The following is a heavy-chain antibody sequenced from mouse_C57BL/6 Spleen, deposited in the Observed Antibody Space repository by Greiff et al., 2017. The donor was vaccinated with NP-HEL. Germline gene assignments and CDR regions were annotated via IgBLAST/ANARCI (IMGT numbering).Heavy chain of an antibody. CDR2: IDPENGDT. J-gene: IGHJ4*01. Sequence: QLQQSGAELVRPGASVKLSCTASGFNIQDDYMHWVKQRPEQGLEWIGWIDPENGDTEYASKFQGKATITADTSSNTAYLKLSSLTSEDTAVYYCATTVVGGNAMDYWGQGTSVTVSS. V-gene: IGHV14-4*01. CDR1: GFNIQDDY. D-gene: IGHD1-1*01. CDR3: ATTVVGGNAMDY.